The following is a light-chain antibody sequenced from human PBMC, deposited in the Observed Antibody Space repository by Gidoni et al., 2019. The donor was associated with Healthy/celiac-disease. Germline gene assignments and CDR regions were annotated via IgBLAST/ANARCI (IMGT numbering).Light chain of an antibody. CDR1: QSVLYSFNNKNY. Sequence: DIVMTQSPDSLSVSLCERATTNCKSSQSVLYSFNNKNYLAWYQQKPGQPPKLLIYWASTRERGVPDRFSGSGSGTDFTLTSSSLQAEDVAVYYCQQYYSTPRTFGQGTKVEIK. J-gene: IGKJ1*01. CDR3: QQYYSTPRT. V-gene: IGKV4-1*01. CDR2: WAS.